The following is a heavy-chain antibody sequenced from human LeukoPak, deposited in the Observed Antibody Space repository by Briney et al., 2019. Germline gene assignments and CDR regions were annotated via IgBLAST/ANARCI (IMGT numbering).Heavy chain of an antibody. J-gene: IGHJ6*02. V-gene: IGHV3-30*04. CDR3: ARGVVPAAYYYYGMDV. CDR2: KPYDGRNK. Sequence: GGSLIISCAASGFTISCYAMYWVRPAPGKLLGWGDVKPYDGRNKYHADSVKRRFTISRDNSKNTLYLQMNSLRAEDTAVYYCARGVVPAAYYYYGMDVWGQGTTVTVSS. CDR1: GFTISCYA. D-gene: IGHD2-2*01.